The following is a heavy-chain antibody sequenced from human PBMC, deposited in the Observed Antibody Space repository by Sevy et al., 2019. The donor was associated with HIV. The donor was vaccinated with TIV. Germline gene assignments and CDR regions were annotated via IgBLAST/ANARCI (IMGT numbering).Heavy chain of an antibody. V-gene: IGHV3-23*01. CDR3: AVHQFPRYSSSPGDF. J-gene: IGHJ4*01. D-gene: IGHD3-22*01. Sequence: GGSLRLSCAASGFTFSNYAMSWVRQAPGKGLEWVSLISNGGASTYYADSVKGRFTISRDNSKNTLFLQLNSLRAEDMAVYYCAVHQFPRYSSSPGDFWGQGSLVPVSS. CDR2: ISNGGAST. CDR1: GFTFSNYA.